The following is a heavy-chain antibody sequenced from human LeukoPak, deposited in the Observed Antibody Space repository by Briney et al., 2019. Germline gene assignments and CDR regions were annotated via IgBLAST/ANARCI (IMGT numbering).Heavy chain of an antibody. CDR1: GYTFTGYY. CDR3: ARVAVAGTFEYYFDY. J-gene: IGHJ4*02. V-gene: IGHV1-2*02. Sequence: ASVKVSCKASGYTFTGYYIRWVRQAPGQGLEWMGWVNPNSGGTKYAQKLQGRVTMTRDTSISTAYVELSRLRSDDTAIYYCARVAVAGTFEYYFDYWGQGSLVIVSS. CDR2: VNPNSGGT. D-gene: IGHD6-19*01.